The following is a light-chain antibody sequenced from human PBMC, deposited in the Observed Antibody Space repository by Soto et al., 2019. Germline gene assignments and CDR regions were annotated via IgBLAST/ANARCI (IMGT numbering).Light chain of an antibody. CDR1: QGISSY. V-gene: IGKV1-9*01. J-gene: IGKJ3*01. CDR2: TAS. CDR3: QNYKSAPFT. Sequence: IQLTQSPSSLSASVGDRVTITCRASQGISSYLAWYQQKPGKAPKLLIYTASTLQSEVPSRFSGTGSGTDFTLTISSLQPEDVATYYCQNYKSAPFTFGPGTKVDIK.